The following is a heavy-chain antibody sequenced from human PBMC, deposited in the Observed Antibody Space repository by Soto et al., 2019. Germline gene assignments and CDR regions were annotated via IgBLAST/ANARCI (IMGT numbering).Heavy chain of an antibody. CDR2: ISYDGSNK. D-gene: IGHD3-10*01. CDR1: GFTFSSYG. J-gene: IGHJ4*02. CDR3: AKDTASYYYGSGSFDY. V-gene: IGHV3-30*18. Sequence: QVQLVESGGGVVQPGRSLRLSCAASGFTFSSYGMHWVRQAPGKGLEWVAVISYDGSNKYYADSVKGRFTISRDNSKNTLDLQMNSLRAEDTAVYYCAKDTASYYYGSGSFDYWGQGTLVTVSS.